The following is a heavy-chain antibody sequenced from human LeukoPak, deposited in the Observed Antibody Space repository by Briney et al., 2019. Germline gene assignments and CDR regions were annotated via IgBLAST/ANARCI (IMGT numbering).Heavy chain of an antibody. CDR2: MNEYGGDI. D-gene: IGHD6-19*01. CDR3: ASASGFSSGWYFDY. J-gene: IGHJ4*02. Sequence: GGSLRLSCAASGFNFGGFSMSWVRQAPGKGLEWVTHMNEYGGDIFYVDSVKDRFTISRDNAKNSLYPQMNSLRAEDTAAYHCASASGFSSGWYFDYWGQGTLVTVSS. V-gene: IGHV3-7*01. CDR1: GFNFGGFS.